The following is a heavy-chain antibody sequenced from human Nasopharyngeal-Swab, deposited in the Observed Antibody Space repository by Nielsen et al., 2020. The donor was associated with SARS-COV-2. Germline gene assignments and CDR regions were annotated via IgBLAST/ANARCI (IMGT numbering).Heavy chain of an antibody. CDR3: VRGGYYYDSSGFSIEFDF. CDR1: GGSISSSYYY. D-gene: IGHD3-22*01. Sequence: GSLRLSCTVSGGSISSSYYYCGWIRQPPGKGLEWIGSIYNSGSTYYNPSLLSRVTMSVDTSKNQFSLRLNSVTAADTAVFYCVRGGYYYDSSGFSIEFDFWGQGILVTVSS. CDR2: IYNSGST. V-gene: IGHV4-39*07. J-gene: IGHJ4*02.